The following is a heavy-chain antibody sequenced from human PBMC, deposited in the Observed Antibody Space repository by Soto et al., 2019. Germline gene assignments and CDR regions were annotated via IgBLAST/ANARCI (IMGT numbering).Heavy chain of an antibody. CDR3: ARSMTTVTIWFDP. V-gene: IGHV4-59*01. Sequence: SETLSLTCTVSGGSISSYYWSWIRQPPGKGLEWIGYIYYSGSTNYNPSLKSRVTISVDTSKNQFSLKLSSVTAADTAVYYYARSMTTVTIWFDPWGQGTLVTVSS. D-gene: IGHD4-17*01. J-gene: IGHJ5*02. CDR2: IYYSGST. CDR1: GGSISSYY.